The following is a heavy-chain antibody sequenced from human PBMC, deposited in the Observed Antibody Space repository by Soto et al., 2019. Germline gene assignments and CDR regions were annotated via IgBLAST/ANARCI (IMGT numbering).Heavy chain of an antibody. CDR3: ARIGVGSRR. Sequence: VQMVQAGAEVKEPGSSVKVSCTNSVDTVSHYVMSWVRQAPGQGLEWMGSLAPISGSPNYAERVEGRLTISADAGTSTMYMELSSLKYDDTAVYYCARIGVGSRRWGQVTMVTVAS. J-gene: IGHJ3*01. CDR2: LAPISGSP. D-gene: IGHD2-15*01. CDR1: VDTVSHYV. V-gene: IGHV1-69*18.